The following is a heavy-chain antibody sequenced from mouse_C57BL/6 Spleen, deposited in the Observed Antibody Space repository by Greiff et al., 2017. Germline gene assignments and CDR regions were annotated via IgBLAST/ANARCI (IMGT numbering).Heavy chain of an antibody. D-gene: IGHD2-5*01. CDR1: GFTFSDYG. Sequence: DVMLVESGGGLVQPGGSLKLSCAASGFTFSDYGMAWVRQAPRKGPEWVAFISNLAYSIYYADTVTGRFTISRENAKNTLYLEMSSLRSEDTAMYYCARLYSNYFDYWGQGTTLTVSS. CDR3: ARLYSNYFDY. V-gene: IGHV5-15*01. J-gene: IGHJ2*01. CDR2: ISNLAYSI.